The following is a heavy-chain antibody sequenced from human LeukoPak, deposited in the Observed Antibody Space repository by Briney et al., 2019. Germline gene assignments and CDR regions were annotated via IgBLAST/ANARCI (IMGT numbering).Heavy chain of an antibody. CDR1: GGSISSVSSF. CDR3: ARSRESFGVVIPSWFDP. V-gene: IGHV4-61*02. CDR2: IYTSGST. Sequence: SETLSLICTVSGGSISSVSSFWSWIRQPAGKRLEWIGRIYTSGSTNYNPSLEGRVTISLDTSKDQLSLKLTSSTAADTAVYYCARSRESFGVVIPSWFDPWGPGTLVTVSS. D-gene: IGHD3-3*01. J-gene: IGHJ5*01.